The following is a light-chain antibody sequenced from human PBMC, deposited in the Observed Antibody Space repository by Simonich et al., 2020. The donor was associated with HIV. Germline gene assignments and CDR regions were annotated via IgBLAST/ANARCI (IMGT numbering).Light chain of an antibody. Sequence: EIVMTQSPATLSVSPGERATLSCRASQGVSNKLAWYQQKLGQAPGLLIYGASTRATGTPARFSGSGSGTEFTLTITSMQSEDFAVYYCQQYNNWPLLFGQGTKLEIK. V-gene: IGKV3-15*01. CDR2: GAS. J-gene: IGKJ2*01. CDR3: QQYNNWPLL. CDR1: QGVSNK.